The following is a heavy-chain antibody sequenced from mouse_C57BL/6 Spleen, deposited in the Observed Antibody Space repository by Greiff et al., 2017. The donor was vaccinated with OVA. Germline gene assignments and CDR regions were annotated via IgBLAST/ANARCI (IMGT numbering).Heavy chain of an antibody. J-gene: IGHJ2*01. CDR3: ARWGGMGDY. CDR1: GYTFTDYN. CDR2: INPNNGGT. D-gene: IGHD2-10*02. V-gene: IGHV1-22*01. Sequence: EVKLMESGPELVKPGASVKMSCKASGYTFTDYNMNWVKQSHGKSLEWIGYINPNNGGTSYNQKFKGKATLTVNKSSSTAYMELRSLTSEDSAVYYCARWGGMGDYWGQGTTLTVSS.